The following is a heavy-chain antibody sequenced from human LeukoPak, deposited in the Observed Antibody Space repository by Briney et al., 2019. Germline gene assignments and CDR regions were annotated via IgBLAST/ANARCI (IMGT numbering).Heavy chain of an antibody. J-gene: IGHJ4*02. D-gene: IGHD2-21*01. Sequence: GASVKVSCKASGGTFSSYAISWVRQAPGQGLEWMGGIIPILGTANYAQKFQGRVTITADESTSTAYMELSSLRSEDTAVYYCARQSLCGGDCYLYYFDYWGQGTLVTVSS. CDR1: GGTFSSYA. CDR3: ARQSLCGGDCYLYYFDY. V-gene: IGHV1-69*13. CDR2: IIPILGTA.